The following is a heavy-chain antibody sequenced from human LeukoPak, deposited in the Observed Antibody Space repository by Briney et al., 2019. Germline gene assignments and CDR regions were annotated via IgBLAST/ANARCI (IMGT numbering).Heavy chain of an antibody. CDR1: GYTFSNYA. CDR3: ARGWLGGSRYFDS. V-gene: IGHV7-4-1*02. CDR2: INTNTGHP. D-gene: IGHD1-26*01. Sequence: ASVTVSCKASGYTFSNYAMNWVRQAPGQGLEWMGWINTNTGHPTYAQGFTGRFVFSLDTSVSTAYLQISSLKAEDTAVYYCARGWLGGSRYFDSWGQGTLVTVSS. J-gene: IGHJ4*02.